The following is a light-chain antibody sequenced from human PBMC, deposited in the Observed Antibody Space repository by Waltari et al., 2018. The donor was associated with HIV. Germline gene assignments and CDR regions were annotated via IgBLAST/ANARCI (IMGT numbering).Light chain of an antibody. CDR3: QQYDSGPRGIT. CDR1: PSISAK. V-gene: IGKV3-15*01. J-gene: IGKJ2*01. CDR2: EAA. Sequence: EIVMTQSQTTLAVSPGQRVTLSCRASPSISAKVAWYQQRPGQAPRLLIYEAATRPTGIPARFSGSGSGTEFTLTISSLQSEDFATYFCQQYDSGPRGITFGQGTMLEIK.